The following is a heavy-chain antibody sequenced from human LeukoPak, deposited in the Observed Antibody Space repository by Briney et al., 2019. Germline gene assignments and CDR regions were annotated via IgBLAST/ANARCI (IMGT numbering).Heavy chain of an antibody. D-gene: IGHD5-18*01. CDR2: IDPSSGNT. Sequence: GASVTVSCKASGYALTNYYMSWVRQAPGQGPEWMGAIDPSSGNTQFAPKFEGRVTVTTDTSTSTVYMEMSSLRSDDTAMYYCATYPGPTIQGSFDYWGQGTLVTVSS. CDR3: ATYPGPTIQGSFDY. J-gene: IGHJ4*02. V-gene: IGHV1-46*01. CDR1: GYALTNYY.